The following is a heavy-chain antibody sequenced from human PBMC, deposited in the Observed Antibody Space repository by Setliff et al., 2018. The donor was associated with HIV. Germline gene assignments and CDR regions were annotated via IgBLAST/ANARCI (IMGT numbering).Heavy chain of an antibody. V-gene: IGHV4-39*07. Sequence: TLSLTCTVSGGSISSSSFYWGWIRQPPGQGLEWIGETSHSGKTNYNPSLKSRVTISVDTSKNQFSLKLTSVTAADTAVYYCVTSSSWSSRLNFWGPGMLVTVSS. CDR2: TSHSGKT. D-gene: IGHD2-2*01. J-gene: IGHJ4*02. CDR3: VTSSSWSSRLNF. CDR1: GGSISSSSFY.